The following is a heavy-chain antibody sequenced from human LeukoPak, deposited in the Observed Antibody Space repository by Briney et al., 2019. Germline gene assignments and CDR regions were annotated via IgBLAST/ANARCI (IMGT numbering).Heavy chain of an antibody. CDR3: ARDPTTSTSGYSYGYYGMDV. Sequence: ASVKVSCKASGYTFTSYYMHWVRQAPGQGLEWMGIINPSGGSTSYAQKFQGRGTMTRDTSKNQFSLKLSSVTAADTAVYYCARDPTTSTSGYSYGYYGMDVWGQGTTVTVSS. CDR2: INPSGGST. CDR1: GYTFTSYY. V-gene: IGHV1-46*01. J-gene: IGHJ6*02. D-gene: IGHD5-18*01.